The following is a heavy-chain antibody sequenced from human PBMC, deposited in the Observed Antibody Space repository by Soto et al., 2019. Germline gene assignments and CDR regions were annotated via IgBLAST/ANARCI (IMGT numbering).Heavy chain of an antibody. J-gene: IGHJ6*02. D-gene: IGHD3-10*01. CDR2: INDSGSS. CDR3: ARGRRRMAMARGSNGMGV. V-gene: IGHV4-34*01. CDR1: GGSFSDYN. Sequence: PSETLSLTCAVYGGSFSDYNWNWIRQPPGKGLEWIGEINDSGSSNYNPSLKSRVTISVDTSKKQFSLKLSSVTAADTAVYYCARGRRRMAMARGSNGMGVWGQGTTVTVS.